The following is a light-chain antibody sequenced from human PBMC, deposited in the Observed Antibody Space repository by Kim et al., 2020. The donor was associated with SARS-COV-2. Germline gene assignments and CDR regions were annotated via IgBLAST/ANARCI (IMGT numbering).Light chain of an antibody. Sequence: DIQMTQSPSTLSASVGDRVTITCRASQSISSWLAWYQQKPGKAPKLLIYKASSLQSGVPSRFSASGSGTEFTLTISSLQPDDFATYYCQQYDKYSYTFGQGTKLEI. CDR1: QSISSW. CDR2: KAS. J-gene: IGKJ2*01. CDR3: QQYDKYSYT. V-gene: IGKV1-5*03.